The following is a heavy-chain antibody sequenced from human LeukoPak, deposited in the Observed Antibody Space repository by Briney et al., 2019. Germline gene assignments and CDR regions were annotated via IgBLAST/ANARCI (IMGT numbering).Heavy chain of an antibody. CDR3: ARGNTNFEY. J-gene: IGHJ4*02. Sequence: GESLKISCKASGYSFSSYWIDWGRQMPGKGLEWMGFIYPGESDTRYSPSFQGQVTISVDKSIGTAYLQWSSLKASDTAMYYCARGNTNFEYWGQGTLVTVSS. D-gene: IGHD2-8*01. CDR1: GYSFSSYW. CDR2: IYPGESDT. V-gene: IGHV5-51*01.